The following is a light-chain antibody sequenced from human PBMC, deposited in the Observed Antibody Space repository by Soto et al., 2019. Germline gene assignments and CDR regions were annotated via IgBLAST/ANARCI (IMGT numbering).Light chain of an antibody. J-gene: IGKJ2*01. V-gene: IGKV3-20*01. CDR1: QSVNSSY. Sequence: EIVLTQSPGTLSLSPGKRATISCRASQSVNSSYLAWYQQKPGQAPRLLLYGASIIATGSPDRFSSSGSGADFTLTISRLEPEDFAVYYWHHYGSSPRTFGQGTKLVIK. CDR2: GAS. CDR3: HHYGSSPRT.